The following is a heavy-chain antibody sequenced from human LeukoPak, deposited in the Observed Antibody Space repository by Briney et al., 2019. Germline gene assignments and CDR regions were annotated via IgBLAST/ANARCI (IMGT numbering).Heavy chain of an antibody. Sequence: GGSLRLSCAASGFTFSSYAMSWVRQAPGKGLEWLSSIAGSGGSTNYADSVKGRFTISRDNSKNTLYLQMNSLSPEDTAVYYCAKDLRGSGSYYNLFDCWGQGTLVTVSS. J-gene: IGHJ4*02. D-gene: IGHD3-10*01. CDR2: IAGSGGST. CDR3: AKDLRGSGSYYNLFDC. CDR1: GFTFSSYA. V-gene: IGHV3-23*01.